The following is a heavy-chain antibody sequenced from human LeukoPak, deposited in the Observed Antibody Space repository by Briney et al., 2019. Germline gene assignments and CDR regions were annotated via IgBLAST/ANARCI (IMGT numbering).Heavy chain of an antibody. CDR1: GYSFTSYW. V-gene: IGHV5-51*01. CDR2: IYPGDSDT. D-gene: IGHD2-2*02. Sequence: GESLKISCKGSGYSFTSYWIGWVRQMPGKGLEWMGIIYPGDSDTRYSPSFQGQVTISADKSISTVYLQWSSLKASDTAMYYCARPSRLGYCSSTSCYTGLPILHWGQGTLVTVSS. CDR3: ARPSRLGYCSSTSCYTGLPILH. J-gene: IGHJ1*01.